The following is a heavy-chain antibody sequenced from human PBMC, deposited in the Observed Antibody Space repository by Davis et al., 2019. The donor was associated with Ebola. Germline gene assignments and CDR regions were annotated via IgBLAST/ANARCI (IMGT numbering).Heavy chain of an antibody. D-gene: IGHD6-6*01. CDR3: ARLSGLFSSSSGALYFDL. V-gene: IGHV4-39*07. CDR1: GDSISSGSYY. J-gene: IGHJ2*01. Sequence: SETLSLTCTVSGDSISSGSYYWGWIRQPPGKGLEWIGRIYHSGNTYYNPSLKSRVTISVDTSKNQFSLKLRSVTAADTAVYFCARLSGLFSSSSGALYFDLWGRGTLVSVSS. CDR2: IYHSGNT.